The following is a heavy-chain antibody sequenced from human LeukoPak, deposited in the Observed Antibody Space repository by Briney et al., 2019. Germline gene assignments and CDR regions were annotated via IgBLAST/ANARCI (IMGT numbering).Heavy chain of an antibody. CDR1: GYTFTSYG. V-gene: IGHV1-18*01. CDR3: ARVDPPQSMDV. D-gene: IGHD3-9*01. CDR2: ISAYNGNT. J-gene: IGHJ6*03. Sequence: ASVKVSCKASGYTFTSYGISWGRQAPGQGLEWMGWISAYNGNTNYAQKLQGRVPITTDTFTRTAYMELRSLRSDGTAVYYCARVDPPQSMDVWGKGTTVTVSS.